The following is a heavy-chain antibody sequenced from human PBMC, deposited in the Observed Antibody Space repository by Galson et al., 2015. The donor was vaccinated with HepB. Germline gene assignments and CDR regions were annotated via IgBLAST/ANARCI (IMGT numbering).Heavy chain of an antibody. V-gene: IGHV3-23*01. J-gene: IGHJ4*02. CDR1: GFTFSSYA. CDR2: ISGSGSTT. CDR3: ASKIDY. Sequence: SLRLSCAASGFTFSSYAMSWVRQTPGKGLEWVSAISGSGSTTVDADSVKGRSTISRDNSKSTLYLQMNSLRAEDTAVYYCASKIDYWGQGTLVTVSS.